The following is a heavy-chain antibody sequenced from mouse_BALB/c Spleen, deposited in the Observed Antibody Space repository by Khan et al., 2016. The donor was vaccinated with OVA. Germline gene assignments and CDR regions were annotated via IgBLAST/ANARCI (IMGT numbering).Heavy chain of an antibody. CDR1: AYTFTSYT. CDR3: VRDGAYHRIDGGFAY. CDR2: INPSNGYS. J-gene: IGHJ3*01. Sequence: QAQLKVSGAVLARPGASVKMSCMASAYTFTSYTNYWIKLRPGQGLEWIGYINPSNGYSNYNQKLKDKVTLTVDKSSTTAYMQLCSLTSDDSAVYNCVRDGAYHRIDGGFAYWSLGTLVTVSA. D-gene: IGHD1-2*01. V-gene: IGHV1-4*01.